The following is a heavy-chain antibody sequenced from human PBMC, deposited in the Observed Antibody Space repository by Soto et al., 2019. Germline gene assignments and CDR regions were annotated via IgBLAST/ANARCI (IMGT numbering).Heavy chain of an antibody. J-gene: IGHJ4*02. CDR1: GFKFDYYW. CDR3: ARGGDPDY. CDR2: LQTDGSHP. Sequence: EVQLVESGGGLVQPGGSLRLSCVASGFKFDYYWMHWVRQAPGGGLMWISRLQTDGSHPAYADSVKGRFTISRDNAKNTLYLQMNKLSVEDTAIYYCARGGDPDYWGQGTLVTVSS. V-gene: IGHV3-74*01. D-gene: IGHD2-21*02.